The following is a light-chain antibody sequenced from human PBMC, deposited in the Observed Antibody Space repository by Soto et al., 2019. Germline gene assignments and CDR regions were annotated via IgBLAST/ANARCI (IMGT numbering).Light chain of an antibody. Sequence: ILMTQSPATLSVSPGERVTLSCGASETISSNLAWYQHRPGQAPRLLIYGASTRAPGVPARFSGSESGTDFTLAISNLQPEDFGLYYCQHYHNFPRTFGQGTKVDIK. V-gene: IGKV3-15*01. J-gene: IGKJ2*01. CDR3: QHYHNFPRT. CDR1: ETISSN. CDR2: GAS.